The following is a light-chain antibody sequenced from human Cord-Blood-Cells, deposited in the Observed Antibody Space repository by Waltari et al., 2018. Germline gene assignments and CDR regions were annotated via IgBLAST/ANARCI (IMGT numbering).Light chain of an antibody. V-gene: IGLV3-1*01. CDR2: QDS. Sequence: SYELTQPPSVSVSPGQTASITCSGDKLGDNYACCYQQKPGQSPEQVNYQDSKRPSGIPERFAGSNSANTATLTISGTQARDEADYYCQAWDSSTPWVFGGGTKLTVL. CDR3: QAWDSSTPWV. CDR1: KLGDNY. J-gene: IGLJ3*02.